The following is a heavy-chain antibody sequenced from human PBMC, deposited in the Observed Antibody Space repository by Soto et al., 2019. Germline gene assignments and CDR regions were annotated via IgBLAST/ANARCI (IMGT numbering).Heavy chain of an antibody. CDR1: GGPISSNSYY. V-gene: IGHV4-39*01. J-gene: IGHJ5*02. D-gene: IGHD4-17*01. Sequence: SSETLSLTCTVSGGPISSNSYYWGWIRQPPGKGLEWIGSIYYSGNTYYNPSLKSRVTISVDTSKNQFSLKLSSVTAADTAVYYCARHKSDYAIPNXFDPWGQGTLVTVSS. CDR2: IYYSGNT. CDR3: ARHKSDYAIPNXFDP.